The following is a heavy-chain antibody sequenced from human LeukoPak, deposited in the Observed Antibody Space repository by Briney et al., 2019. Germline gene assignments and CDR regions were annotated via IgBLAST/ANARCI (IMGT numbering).Heavy chain of an antibody. J-gene: IGHJ3*02. CDR1: GGSISSGGYY. V-gene: IGHV4-31*03. D-gene: IGHD3-10*01. CDR3: ASIRITMVRGVIMRPDAFDI. Sequence: SQTLSLTCTVSGGSISSGGYYWSWIRQHPGKGLEWIGYIYYSGSTYYNPSLKSRVTISVDTSKNQFSLKLSSVTAADTAVYYCASIRITMVRGVIMRPDAFDIWGQGTMVTVPS. CDR2: IYYSGST.